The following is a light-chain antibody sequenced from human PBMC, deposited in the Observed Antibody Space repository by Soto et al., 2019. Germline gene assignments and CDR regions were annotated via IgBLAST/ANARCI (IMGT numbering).Light chain of an antibody. V-gene: IGKV3-15*01. J-gene: IGKJ1*01. CDR3: QRYNNWPQGT. CDR1: QSVSSN. Sequence: IALTQSQDTLSVSPGERATISGIASQSVSSNLAWYQQKPGQAPRLLIYGASTRATGIPARFSGSGSGTEFTLTISSLQSEDFAVYYCQRYNNWPQGTFGQGTKVDI. CDR2: GAS.